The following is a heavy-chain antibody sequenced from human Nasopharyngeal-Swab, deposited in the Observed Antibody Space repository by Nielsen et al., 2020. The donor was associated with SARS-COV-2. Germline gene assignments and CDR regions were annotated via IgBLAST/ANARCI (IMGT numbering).Heavy chain of an antibody. J-gene: IGHJ4*02. Sequence: SETLSLTCTVSGGSFRNDYYFWGWIRQPPVTGLEWIGNIDYRRRTFYNPSLKSRVSISVDMSKNQFSLNLHSVTAADTGVYYCASYYVGVDGQKRFDDWGQGTLVTVSS. CDR3: ASYYVGVDGQKRFDD. CDR1: GGSFRNDYYF. D-gene: IGHD1-26*01. CDR2: IDYRRRT. V-gene: IGHV4-39*01.